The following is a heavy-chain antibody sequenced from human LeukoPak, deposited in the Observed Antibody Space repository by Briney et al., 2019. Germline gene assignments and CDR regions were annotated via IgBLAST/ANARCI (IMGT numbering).Heavy chain of an antibody. CDR3: AGRGGFGERSAFDI. J-gene: IGHJ3*02. D-gene: IGHD3-10*01. Sequence: PGGSLRLSCAASGFTFDDYGMSWVRQAPGKGLEWVSGINWNGGSTGYADSVKGRFTISRDNAKNSLYLQMNSLRAEDTALYYCAGRGGFGERSAFDIWGQGTMVTVSS. V-gene: IGHV3-20*04. CDR2: INWNGGST. CDR1: GFTFDDYG.